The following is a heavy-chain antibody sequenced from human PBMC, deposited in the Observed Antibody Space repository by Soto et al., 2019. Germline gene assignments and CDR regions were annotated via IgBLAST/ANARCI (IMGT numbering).Heavy chain of an antibody. J-gene: IGHJ5*02. CDR1: GGSISSSSYY. V-gene: IGHV4-39*01. CDR2: IYYSGST. D-gene: IGHD6-13*01. Sequence: PSETLSLTCTVSGGSISSSSYYWGWIRQPPGKGLEWIGSIYYSGSTYYNPSLKSRVTISVDTSKNQFSLKLSSVTAADTAVYYCARHHSRLFDPWGQGTLVTVSS. CDR3: ARHHSRLFDP.